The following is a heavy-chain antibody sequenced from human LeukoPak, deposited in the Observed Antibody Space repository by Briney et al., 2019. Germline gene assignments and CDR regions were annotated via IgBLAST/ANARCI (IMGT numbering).Heavy chain of an antibody. CDR2: IYYSGST. D-gene: IGHD2-15*01. Sequence: SETLSLPCTVSGGSISSSSYYWGWIRQPPGKGLEWIGNIYYSGSTYYNPSLESRVTISADTSKNQFSLKLSSVTAADTAVYYCARLGRLKGPADYWGQGTLVTVSS. CDR3: ARLGRLKGPADY. CDR1: GGSISSSSYY. J-gene: IGHJ4*02. V-gene: IGHV4-39*01.